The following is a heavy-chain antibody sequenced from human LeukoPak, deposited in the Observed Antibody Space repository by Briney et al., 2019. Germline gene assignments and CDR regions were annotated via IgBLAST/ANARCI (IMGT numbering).Heavy chain of an antibody. V-gene: IGHV3-30*02. CDR1: GFTFSSYG. D-gene: IGHD1-26*01. J-gene: IGHJ4*02. CDR2: IRYDGSNK. CDR3: AKDGAPAEWELLDPAYFDY. Sequence: SGGSLRLSCAASGFTFSSYGMHWVRQAPGKGLEWVAFIRYDGSNKYYADSVKGRFTTSRDNSKNTLYLQMNSLRAEDTAVYYCAKDGAPAEWELLDPAYFDYWGQGTLVTVSS.